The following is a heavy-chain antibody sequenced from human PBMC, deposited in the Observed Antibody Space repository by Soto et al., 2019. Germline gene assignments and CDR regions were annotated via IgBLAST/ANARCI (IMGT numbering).Heavy chain of an antibody. J-gene: IGHJ4*02. V-gene: IGHV4-39*01. Sequence: GEGLESIANIYYDGSTHYTPSLKSRVTISIDVSKNQFSLKVVCVTAADAAVFCCSKSEVGIRDFVPVSDYWGKGTLVTVSS. D-gene: IGHD3-16*01. CDR2: IYYDGST. CDR3: SKSEVGIRDFVPVSDY.